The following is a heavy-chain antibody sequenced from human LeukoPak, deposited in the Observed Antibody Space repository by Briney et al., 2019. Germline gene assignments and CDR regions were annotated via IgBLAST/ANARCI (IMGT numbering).Heavy chain of an antibody. Sequence: SETLSLTCIVSGGSISRSSYYWGWLRQPPGKGLEWIGSISDSGSTYYSPSLKSRVTISVDTSKNQFSLKLSSVTAADTAVYYCARSRNYDSSGYYVRYVFDIWGQGTMVTVSS. D-gene: IGHD3-22*01. CDR1: GGSISRSSYY. V-gene: IGHV4-39*07. J-gene: IGHJ3*02. CDR3: ARSRNYDSSGYYVRYVFDI. CDR2: ISDSGST.